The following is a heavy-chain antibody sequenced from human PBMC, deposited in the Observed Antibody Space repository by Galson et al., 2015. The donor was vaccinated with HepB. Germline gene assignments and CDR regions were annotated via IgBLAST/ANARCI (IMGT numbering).Heavy chain of an antibody. V-gene: IGHV5-51*01. CDR3: ARRTKTGYSSGWYQNWFDP. CDR1: GYSFTSYW. Sequence: QSGAEVKKPGESLKISCKGSGYSFTSYWIGWVRQMPGKGLEWMGIIYPGDSDTRYSPSFQGQVTISADKSISTAYLQWSSLKASDTAMYYCARRTKTGYSSGWYQNWFDPWGQGTLVTVSS. D-gene: IGHD6-19*01. CDR2: IYPGDSDT. J-gene: IGHJ5*02.